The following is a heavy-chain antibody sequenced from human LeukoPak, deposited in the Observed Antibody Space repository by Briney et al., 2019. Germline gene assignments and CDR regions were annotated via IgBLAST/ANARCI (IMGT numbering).Heavy chain of an antibody. CDR2: ISPTSAYI. V-gene: IGHV3-21*01. Sequence: PGGSLRLSCAATGFTLSGHSMNWVRQAPGKGLDWVSSISPTSAYIYYQDSVKGRFTISRDNAKNSLYLQMNSLRAEDTAVYYCARGGLGANDYWGQGTLVTVSS. CDR1: GFTLSGHS. CDR3: ARGGLGANDY. D-gene: IGHD1-26*01. J-gene: IGHJ4*02.